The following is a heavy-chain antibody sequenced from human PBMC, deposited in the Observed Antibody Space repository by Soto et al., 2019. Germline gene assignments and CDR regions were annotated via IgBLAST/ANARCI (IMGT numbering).Heavy chain of an antibody. D-gene: IGHD5-12*01. CDR2: IIPIFGTA. Sequence: QVQLVQSGAEVKKPGSSVKVSCKASGGTFSSYAISWVRQAPGQGLEWMGGIIPIFGTANYAQKFQGRVTITADESTSTAYMELSSLRSEDTAVYYCAGEVMQDGYNYYYFDYWGQGTLVTVSS. J-gene: IGHJ4*02. V-gene: IGHV1-69*01. CDR1: GGTFSSYA. CDR3: AGEVMQDGYNYYYFDY.